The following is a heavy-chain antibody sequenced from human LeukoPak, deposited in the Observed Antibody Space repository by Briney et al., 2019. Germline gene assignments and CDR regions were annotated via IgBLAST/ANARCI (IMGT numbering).Heavy chain of an antibody. V-gene: IGHV3-30*18. CDR3: AKDLQDYFDY. J-gene: IGHJ4*02. Sequence: QSGGSLRLSCAASGFTFSSYGMHWVRQAPGKGLEWVAVISYDGSNKYYADSVKGRFTISRDNSKNTLYLQMNSLRAEDTAVYYCAKDLQDYFDYWGQGTLVTVSS. CDR1: GFTFSSYG. CDR2: ISYDGSNK.